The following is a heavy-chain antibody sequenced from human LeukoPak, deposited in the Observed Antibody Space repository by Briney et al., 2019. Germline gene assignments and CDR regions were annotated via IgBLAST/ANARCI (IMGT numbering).Heavy chain of an antibody. CDR1: GYTLTSYG. J-gene: IGHJ6*03. CDR3: ARLWFGNYYYYYMDV. V-gene: IGHV1-18*01. Sequence: ASVKVSCKASGYTLTSYGISWVRQAPGQGLDGVDWISAYNGNTNYAQKLQGRVTMPTDTSTSTAYMELRSLRSDDTAVYYCARLWFGNYYYYYMDVWGKGTTVTVSS. D-gene: IGHD3-10*01. CDR2: ISAYNGNT.